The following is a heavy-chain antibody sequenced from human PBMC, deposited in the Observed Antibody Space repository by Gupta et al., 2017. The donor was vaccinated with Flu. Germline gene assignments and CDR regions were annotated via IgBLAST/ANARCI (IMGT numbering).Heavy chain of an antibody. CDR2: IDPSDAYT. J-gene: IGHJ6*02. CDR3: ARHPSPYYDSSGYSRSGMDV. Sequence: VQLVQSGAEVKKPGESLRISCKGSGDSFTTYWITWVRQMPGKGLEWMGRIDPSDAYTNYSPSFQGNVTISADKSISTAYLQWSSLKASDTAMYYWARHPSPYYDSSGYSRSGMDVWGQGTTVTVSS. D-gene: IGHD3-22*01. CDR1: GDSFTTYW. V-gene: IGHV5-10-1*01.